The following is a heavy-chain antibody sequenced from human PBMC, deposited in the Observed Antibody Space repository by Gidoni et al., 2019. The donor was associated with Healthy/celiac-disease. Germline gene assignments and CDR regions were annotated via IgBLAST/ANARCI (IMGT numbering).Heavy chain of an antibody. V-gene: IGHV4-34*01. CDR2: IKHSGST. J-gene: IGHJ4*02. CDR1: GGSFSGYY. Sequence: QVQLQQWGAGLLKPSETLSLTCAVYGGSFSGYYWSWIRQPPGKGLEWIGEIKHSGSTNYNPSRKSRVTISVDTSKNQFSLKLSSVTAADTAVYYCARSLAYCGGDCHFDYWGQGTLVTVSS. CDR3: ARSLAYCGGDCHFDY. D-gene: IGHD2-21*02.